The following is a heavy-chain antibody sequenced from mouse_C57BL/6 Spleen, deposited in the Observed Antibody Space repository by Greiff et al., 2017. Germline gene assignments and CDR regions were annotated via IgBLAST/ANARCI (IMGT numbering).Heavy chain of an antibody. Sequence: QVQLKQPGAELVKPGASVKMSCKASGYTFTSYWITWVKQRPGQGLEWIGDIYPGSGSTNYTEKFKSKATLTVDTSSSTAYMQLSSLTSEDSAVYYGARLLRWDWYFDVWGKGTPVTVSS. CDR2: IYPGSGST. V-gene: IGHV1-55*01. J-gene: IGHJ1*03. D-gene: IGHD1-1*01. CDR1: GYTFTSYW. CDR3: ARLLRWDWYFDV.